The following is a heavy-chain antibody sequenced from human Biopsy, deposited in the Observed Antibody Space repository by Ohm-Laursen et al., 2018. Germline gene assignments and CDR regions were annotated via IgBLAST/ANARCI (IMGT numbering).Heavy chain of an antibody. D-gene: IGHD3-3*01. Sequence: SLRLSCAASGFTFSSHAMSWVRQAPGKGLEWVSVISGSGGSTHYADSVKGQFTISRDNFKNTLFLQMKSLRAEDTAIYYCGRRPFFDYWSAYYVDHWGQGALVTVSS. J-gene: IGHJ5*02. CDR2: ISGSGGST. CDR1: GFTFSSHA. V-gene: IGHV3-23*01. CDR3: GRRPFFDYWSAYYVDH.